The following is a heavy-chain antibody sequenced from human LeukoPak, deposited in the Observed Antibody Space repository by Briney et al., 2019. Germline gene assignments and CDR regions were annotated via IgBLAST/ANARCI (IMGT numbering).Heavy chain of an antibody. CDR3: AARSPTYEYYYDSSGYPDAFDI. V-gene: IGHV1-2*02. CDR1: GYTFTDYY. D-gene: IGHD3-22*01. J-gene: IGHJ3*02. CDR2: INPNTGGT. Sequence: ASVKVSCKASGYTFTDYYIHWVRQAPGQGLEWMGSINPNTGGTYYAQKFQERVTITRDMSTSTAYMELSSLRSEDTAVYYCAARSPTYEYYYDSSGYPDAFDIWGQGTMVTVSS.